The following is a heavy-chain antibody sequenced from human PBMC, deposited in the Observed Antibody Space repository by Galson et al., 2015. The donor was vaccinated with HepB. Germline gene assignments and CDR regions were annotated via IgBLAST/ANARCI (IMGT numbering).Heavy chain of an antibody. J-gene: IGHJ3*02. CDR3: ARLRGALDAFDI. CDR2: INPSGGST. Sequence: SVKVSCKASGYTFTSYYMHWVRQAPGQGLEWMAIINPSGGSTSYAQKFQGRVTMTRDTSTSTVYMELSSLRSEDTAVYYCARLRGALDAFDIWGQGTMVTVSS. V-gene: IGHV1-46*03. CDR1: GYTFTSYY. D-gene: IGHD4/OR15-4a*01.